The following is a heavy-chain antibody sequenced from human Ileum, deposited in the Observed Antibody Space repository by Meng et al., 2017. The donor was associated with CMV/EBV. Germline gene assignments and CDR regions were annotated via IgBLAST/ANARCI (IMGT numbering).Heavy chain of an antibody. CDR1: GYTFTAYG. CDR3: ARVLSSQPLIYKY. J-gene: IGHJ4*02. Sequence: ASGYTFTAYGISWKRQAPGQGLEWMGWVTGYNDDKKYAGKFQDRLTMTMDRSTTTAYMELRGLRFDDTAVYYCARVLSSQPLIYKYWGQGTLVTVSS. D-gene: IGHD3-10*01. CDR2: VTGYNDDK. V-gene: IGHV1-18*01.